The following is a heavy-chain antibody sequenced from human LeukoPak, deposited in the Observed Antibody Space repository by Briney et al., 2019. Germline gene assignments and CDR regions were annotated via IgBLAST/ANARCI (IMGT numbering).Heavy chain of an antibody. D-gene: IGHD6-19*01. CDR1: GFTFSTYG. CDR2: IWYDGSIK. J-gene: IGHJ4*02. CDR3: AKDLYSSGWSETDY. V-gene: IGHV3-30*02. Sequence: PGGSLRLSCAASGFTFSTYGIHWVRQAPGKGLEWVAVIWYDGSIKKYADSVKGRFTISRDNSKNTLYLQMNSLRAEDTAVYYCAKDLYSSGWSETDYWGQGTLVTVSS.